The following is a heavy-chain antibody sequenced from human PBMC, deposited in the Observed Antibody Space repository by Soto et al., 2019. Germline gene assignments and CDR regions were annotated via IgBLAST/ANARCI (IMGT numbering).Heavy chain of an antibody. Sequence: GEPLKISCKGSGYSFTSYWIGWVRQMPGKGLEWMGIIYPGDSDTRYSPSFQGQVTISADKSISTAYLQWGSLKASDTAMYYCARHILDRSFDIWRQGTLVTASS. D-gene: IGHD3-3*01. V-gene: IGHV5-51*01. CDR3: ARHILDRSFDI. CDR2: IYPGDSDT. CDR1: GYSFTSYW. J-gene: IGHJ3*02.